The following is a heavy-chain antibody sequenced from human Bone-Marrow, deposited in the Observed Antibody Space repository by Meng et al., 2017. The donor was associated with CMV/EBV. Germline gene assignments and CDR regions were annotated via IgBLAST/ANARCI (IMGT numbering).Heavy chain of an antibody. J-gene: IGHJ4*02. CDR2: IKQDGSER. D-gene: IGHD2-8*01. V-gene: IGHV3-7*01. CDR1: GFTFSDYG. Sequence: GESLKISCAASGFTFSDYGMTWVRQAPGKGLEWVANIKQDGSERYYVDSVKGRFTISRDNAKNSLYLQMNSLGAEDTAVYYCAKEILSLDYWGQGTLVTVSS. CDR3: AKEILSLDY.